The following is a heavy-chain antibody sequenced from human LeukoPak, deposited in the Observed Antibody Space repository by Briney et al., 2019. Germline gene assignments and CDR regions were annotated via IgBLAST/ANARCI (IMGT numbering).Heavy chain of an antibody. D-gene: IGHD3-16*01. CDR2: INHSGST. CDR1: GGSFSGYY. J-gene: IGHJ4*02. V-gene: IGHV4-34*01. CDR3: ARFGSFPRHSIDY. Sequence: SETLSLTCAVYGGSFSGYYWSWVRQPPGKGGEWIGEINHSGSTNYNPSLKSRVTISVDTSKNQFSLKLSSVTAADTAVYYCARFGSFPRHSIDYGGQGTLVTVSA.